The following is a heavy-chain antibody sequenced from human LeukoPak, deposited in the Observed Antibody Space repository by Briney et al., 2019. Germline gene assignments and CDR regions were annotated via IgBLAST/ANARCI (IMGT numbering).Heavy chain of an antibody. J-gene: IGHJ3*02. CDR3: AREMRLPHNEILIDRRAFDI. D-gene: IGHD3-9*01. V-gene: IGHV3-30*04. CDR1: GFDFSIFA. Sequence: PGGSLRLSCAASGFDFSIFALHWVRQAPGKGLEWVATISHNAHFTNYADSVKGRFTVSRDNSKNMLHLQMDSLRAKGTAVYYCAREMRLPHNEILIDRRAFDIWGQGTMVTVSS. CDR2: ISHNAHFT.